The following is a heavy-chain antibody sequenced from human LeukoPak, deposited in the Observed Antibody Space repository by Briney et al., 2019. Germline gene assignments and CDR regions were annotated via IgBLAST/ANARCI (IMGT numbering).Heavy chain of an antibody. CDR1: GYTFTDNY. V-gene: IGHV1-2*06. Sequence: ASAKVSCKASGYTFTDNYIHWVRQAPGQGLEWMGRINPKTGGTNYAQKFQGKVTMTTDTSISTAYMDLSSLRSDDTAVYICARDGPGYCSPTSCSDNWFDPWGQGALVTVSS. CDR2: INPKTGGT. D-gene: IGHD2-2*01. J-gene: IGHJ5*02. CDR3: ARDGPGYCSPTSCSDNWFDP.